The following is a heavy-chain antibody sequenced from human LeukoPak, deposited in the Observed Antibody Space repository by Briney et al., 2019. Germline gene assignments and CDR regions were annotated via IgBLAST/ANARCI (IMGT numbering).Heavy chain of an antibody. V-gene: IGHV3-23*01. J-gene: IGHJ4*02. D-gene: IGHD1-26*01. CDR1: IESFSGYH. CDR3: ANRISGSSY. CDR2: ISGGGGNT. Sequence: ETLSLTCAVYIESFSGYHWNWIRQAPGKGLEWVSAISGGGGNTDYADSVKGRFTISRDNSKNTVFLQMNSLRAEDTGVYYCANRISGSSYWGQGTLVTVSS.